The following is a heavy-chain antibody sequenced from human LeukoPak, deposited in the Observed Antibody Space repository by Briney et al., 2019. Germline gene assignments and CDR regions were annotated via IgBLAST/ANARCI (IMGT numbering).Heavy chain of an antibody. CDR2: ISYDGRNK. V-gene: IGHV3-30*04. Sequence: SGASLRLSCAASGFTFSGYAMHWVRQPPGKGLEWVAVISYDGRNKYYANSVKGRFTISRDNSKNTLYLQMNSLRPDDTAVYYCAKRGHYSINWYHYFDYWGQGTLVTVSS. J-gene: IGHJ4*02. CDR3: AKRGHYSINWYHYFDY. D-gene: IGHD6-13*01. CDR1: GFTFSGYA.